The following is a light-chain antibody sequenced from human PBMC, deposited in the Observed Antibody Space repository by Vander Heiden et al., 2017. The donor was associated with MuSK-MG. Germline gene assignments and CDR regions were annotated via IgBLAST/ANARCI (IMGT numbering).Light chain of an antibody. CDR1: SSNIRSNT. V-gene: IGLV1-44*01. CDR3: AAWDDSLNGVV. CDR2: SNN. Sequence: SVLTQPPSASGTPGQRVTNSCSGSSSNIRSNTVNWYQQLPGTAPKLLIYSNNQRPSGVPDRFSGSKSGTSASLAISGLQSEDEADYYCAAWDDSLNGVVFGGGTKLTVL. J-gene: IGLJ2*01.